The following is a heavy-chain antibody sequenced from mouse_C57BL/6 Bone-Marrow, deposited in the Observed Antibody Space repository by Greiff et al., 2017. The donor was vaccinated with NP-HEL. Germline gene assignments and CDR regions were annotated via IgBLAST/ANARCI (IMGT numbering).Heavy chain of an antibody. CDR3: AELVFAY. CDR2: IYPGDGDT. J-gene: IGHJ3*01. CDR1: GYAFSSSW. Sequence: QVQLQQSGPELVKPGASVKISCKASGYAFSSSWMNWVKQRPGKGLEWIGRIYPGDGDTNYNGKFKGKATLTADKSSSTAYMQLSRLTSEDSAVYFCAELVFAYWGQGTLVTVSA. D-gene: IGHD4-1*01. V-gene: IGHV1-82*01.